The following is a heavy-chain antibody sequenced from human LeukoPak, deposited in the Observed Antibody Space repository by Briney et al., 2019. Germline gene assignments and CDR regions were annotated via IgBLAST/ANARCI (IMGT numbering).Heavy chain of an antibody. J-gene: IGHJ4*02. D-gene: IGHD3-10*01. Sequence: PGTPSLTRSVSGDAISGSRYYWGSIRPPPGNGLEWNGSMYSRGRTSSNPSIKSRVSLSADTSKNQYCLKLSSVSAAETAVYYCERQYYNITVYYFFDYGGQGTLATVS. CDR3: ERQYYNITVYYFFDY. CDR1: GDAISGSRYY. V-gene: IGHV4-39*01. CDR2: MYSRGRT.